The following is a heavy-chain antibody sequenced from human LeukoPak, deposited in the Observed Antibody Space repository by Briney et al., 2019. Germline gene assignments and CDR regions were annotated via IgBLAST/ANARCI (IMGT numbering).Heavy chain of an antibody. CDR3: ARRGNTAMDFDH. V-gene: IGHV3-48*03. J-gene: IGHJ4*02. D-gene: IGHD5-18*01. Sequence: GGSLRLSCAASGFTFSSYEMNWVRQAPGKGLEWVSYISSGGATIYYADSVKGRFTISRDNAKNSLYLQMNSLRAEDTAVYYCARRGNTAMDFDHWGQGTLVTVSS. CDR1: GFTFSSYE. CDR2: ISSGGATI.